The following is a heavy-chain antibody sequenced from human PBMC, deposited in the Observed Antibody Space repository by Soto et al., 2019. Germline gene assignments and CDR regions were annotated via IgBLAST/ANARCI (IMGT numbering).Heavy chain of an antibody. D-gene: IGHD2-15*01. CDR3: ARAYGYCSGGSCYLPQGLDY. V-gene: IGHV1-69*01. CDR2: IIPIFGTA. Sequence: QVQLVQSGAEVKKPGSSVKVSCKASGGTFSSYAISWVRQAPGQGLEWMGGIIPIFGTANYAQKFQGRVTITADESTSTAYMELSSLRSEDTAVYYCARAYGYCSGGSCYLPQGLDYWGQGTLVTVSS. J-gene: IGHJ4*02. CDR1: GGTFSSYA.